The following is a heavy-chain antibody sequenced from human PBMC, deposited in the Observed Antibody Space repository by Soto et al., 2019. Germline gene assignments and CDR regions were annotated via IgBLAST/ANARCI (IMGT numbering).Heavy chain of an antibody. CDR1: GYTLTELS. V-gene: IGHV1-24*01. CDR2: FDPEDGET. J-gene: IGHJ6*03. Sequence: ALVKVSCKVSGYTLTELSMHWVRQAPGKGLEWMGGFDPEDGETIYAQKFQGRVTMTEDTSTDTAYMELSSLRSEDTAVYYCATLNTQFDYYYYYYMDVWGKGTTVTVSS. CDR3: ATLNTQFDYYYYYYMDV.